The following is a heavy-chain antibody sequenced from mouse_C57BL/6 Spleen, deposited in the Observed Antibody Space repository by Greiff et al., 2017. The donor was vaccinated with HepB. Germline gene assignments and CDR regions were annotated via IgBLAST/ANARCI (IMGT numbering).Heavy chain of an antibody. D-gene: IGHD4-1*01. CDR1: GFTFSSYT. J-gene: IGHJ1*03. V-gene: IGHV5-9*01. CDR3: ARRTGTLWYFDV. Sequence: EVQAVESGGGLVKPGGSLKLSCAASGFTFSSYTMSWVRQTPEKRLEWVATISGGGGNTYYPDSVKGRFTISRDNAKNTLYLQMSSLRSEDTALYYCARRTGTLWYFDVWGTGTTVTVSS. CDR2: ISGGGGNT.